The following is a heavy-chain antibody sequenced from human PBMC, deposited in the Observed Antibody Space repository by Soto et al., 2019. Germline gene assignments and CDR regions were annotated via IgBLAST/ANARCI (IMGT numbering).Heavy chain of an antibody. V-gene: IGHV3-7*01. D-gene: IGHD3-16*01. CDR1: GFMFGTYW. CDR3: ARDNLAFQGAFDL. J-gene: IGHJ4*02. CDR2: IKHDGNEN. Sequence: VQLVESGGDSVQPGGSLRLSCEASGFMFGTYWMSWVRQAPGKGLEWVANIKHDGNENFFGDSVKGRFTSSRDNAKNSLYLEMNDLRVDDTGVYYCARDNLAFQGAFDLWGQGTLVTVSS.